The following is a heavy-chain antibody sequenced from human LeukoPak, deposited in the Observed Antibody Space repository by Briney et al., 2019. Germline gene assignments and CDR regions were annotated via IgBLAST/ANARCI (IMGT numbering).Heavy chain of an antibody. CDR1: GGSISSSSYY. CDR3: ARRKLRKDNWFDP. Sequence: PSETLSLTCTVSGGSISSSSYYWGWIRQPPGKGLEWIGSIYYSGGTYYNPSLKSRVTISVDTSKNQFSLKLSSVTAADTAVYYCARRKLRKDNWFDPWGQGTLVTVSS. CDR2: IYYSGGT. V-gene: IGHV4-39*07. J-gene: IGHJ5*02. D-gene: IGHD5-12*01.